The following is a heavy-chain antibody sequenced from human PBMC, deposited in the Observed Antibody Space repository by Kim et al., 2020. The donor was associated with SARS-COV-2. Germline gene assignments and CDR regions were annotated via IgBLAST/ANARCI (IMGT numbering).Heavy chain of an antibody. CDR1: GGSISSYY. J-gene: IGHJ4*02. CDR2: IYYSGST. Sequence: SETLSLTCTVSGGSISSYYWSWIRQPPGKGLEWIGYIYYSGSTNYNPSLKSRVTISVDTSKNQFSLKLSSVTAADTAVYYCARARPATIFGVVTAFDDWGQGTLVTVSS. D-gene: IGHD3-3*01. V-gene: IGHV4-59*13. CDR3: ARARPATIFGVVTAFDD.